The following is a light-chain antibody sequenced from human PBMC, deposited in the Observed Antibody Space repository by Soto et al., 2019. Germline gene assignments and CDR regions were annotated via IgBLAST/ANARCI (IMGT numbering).Light chain of an antibody. J-gene: IGLJ2*01. CDR3: SSYAGSNNLV. Sequence: QSALTQPPSVSGSPGQSVAISCTGTSGDVGGHNYVSWYQHHPGKAPKLMIYDVTKRPSGVPDRFSCSKSGNTASPTVSGLQADDEADYYCSSYAGSNNLVFGGGTKLTVL. V-gene: IGLV2-8*01. CDR1: SGDVGGHNY. CDR2: DVT.